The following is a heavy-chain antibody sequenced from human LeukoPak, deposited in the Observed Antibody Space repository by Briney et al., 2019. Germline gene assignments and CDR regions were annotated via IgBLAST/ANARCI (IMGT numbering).Heavy chain of an antibody. CDR3: ARRLIAAAGTFDY. CDR2: INPNSGGT. Sequence: ASVKVSCKASGYTFTGYYMHWVRQAPGQGLEWMGWINPNSGGTNYAQKFQGRVTMTRDTSISTAYMELSRLRSDDTAVYYCARRLIAAAGTFDYWGQGTLVTVSS. CDR1: GYTFTGYY. D-gene: IGHD6-13*01. V-gene: IGHV1-2*02. J-gene: IGHJ4*02.